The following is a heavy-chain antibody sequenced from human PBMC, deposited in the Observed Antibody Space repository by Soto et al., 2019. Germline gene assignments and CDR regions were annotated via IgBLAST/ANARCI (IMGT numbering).Heavy chain of an antibody. CDR1: GYTFTSYA. Sequence: ASVKVSCKASGYTFTSYAMHWVRQAPGQRLEWMGWINAGNGNTKYSQKFQGRVTITRDTSASTAYMELSSLRSEDTAVYYCARVQNCSGGSCYSDYYYYYMDVWGKGTTVTVSS. J-gene: IGHJ6*03. CDR2: INAGNGNT. D-gene: IGHD2-15*01. V-gene: IGHV1-3*01. CDR3: ARVQNCSGGSCYSDYYYYYMDV.